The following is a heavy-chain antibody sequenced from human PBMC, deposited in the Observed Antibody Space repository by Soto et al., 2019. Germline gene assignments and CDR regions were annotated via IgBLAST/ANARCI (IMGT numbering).Heavy chain of an antibody. CDR2: ISGSGGST. CDR3: AKDEDSSGYYFDY. V-gene: IGHV3-23*01. CDR1: GFPFNSYA. D-gene: IGHD3-22*01. J-gene: IGHJ4*02. Sequence: PGVTLRLSCSAYGFPFNSYAMSWVRQAPGKGLEWVSAISGSGGSTYYADSGKGRFTISRDNSKNTLYLQMNSLRAEDTAVYYWAKDEDSSGYYFDYWGQGPLVTFSS.